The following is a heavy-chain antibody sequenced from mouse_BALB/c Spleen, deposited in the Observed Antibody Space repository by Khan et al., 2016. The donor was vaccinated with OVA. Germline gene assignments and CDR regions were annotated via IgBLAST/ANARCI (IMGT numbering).Heavy chain of an antibody. Sequence: QVQLQQSGAELVKAGASVKLSCKASGYTFTSYWMHWVKQRLGQGLEWFAEINPTNGSTYYNEKFKSKATLTVDTSSSTAYMLLSGPTFEDSAVFYSARLKKNGDTNVDYWGQGTTLTVSS. CDR2: INPTNGST. J-gene: IGHJ2*01. CDR3: ARLKKNGDTNVDY. V-gene: IGHV1S81*02. CDR1: GYTFTSYW.